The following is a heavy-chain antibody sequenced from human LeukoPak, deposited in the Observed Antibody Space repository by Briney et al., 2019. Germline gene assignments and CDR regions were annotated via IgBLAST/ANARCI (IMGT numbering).Heavy chain of an antibody. CDR3: ARSKDILTGYCFDY. J-gene: IGHJ4*02. CDR1: ADSISSSSYY. V-gene: IGHV4-39*07. Sequence: PSETLSLTCSVSADSISSSSYYWGWIRQPPGKGLEWFGNIYYSGSTYYNPSLKSRVTISLDTSKNQFSLKLSSVTAADTAVYYCARSKDILTGYCFDYWGQGTLVTVSS. CDR2: IYYSGST. D-gene: IGHD3-9*01.